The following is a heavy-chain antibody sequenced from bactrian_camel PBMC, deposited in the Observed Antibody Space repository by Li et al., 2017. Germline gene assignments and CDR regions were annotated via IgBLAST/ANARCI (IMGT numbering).Heavy chain of an antibody. CDR2: IVSGGSST. CDR1: GYTISSYC. D-gene: IGHD1*01. Sequence: DVQLVESGGGSVQVGGSLRLSCAASGYTISSYCMSWIRQAPGKGLEWVSGIVSGGSSTYYADSVKGRFTIPHDAAKNSVDLQMNSLKPDDTAVYYCAATGQMLSVAGCRTQGTQVTVS. J-gene: IGHJ4*01. V-gene: IGHV3S40*01.